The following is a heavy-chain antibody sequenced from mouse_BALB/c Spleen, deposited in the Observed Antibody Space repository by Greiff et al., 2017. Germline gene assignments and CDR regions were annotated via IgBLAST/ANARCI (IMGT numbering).Heavy chain of an antibody. CDR3: ARGSLLRLRDFDY. Sequence: EVKLQESGGGLVKPGGSLKLSCAASGFTFSSYAMSWVRQTPEKRLEWVASISSGGSTYYPDSVKGRFTISRDNARNILYLQMSSLRSEDTAMYYCARGSLLRLRDFDYWGQGTTLTVSS. J-gene: IGHJ2*01. V-gene: IGHV5-6-5*01. CDR2: ISSGGST. CDR1: GFTFSSYA. D-gene: IGHD1-2*01.